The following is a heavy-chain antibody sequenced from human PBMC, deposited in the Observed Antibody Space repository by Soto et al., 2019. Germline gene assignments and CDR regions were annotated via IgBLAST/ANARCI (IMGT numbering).Heavy chain of an antibody. J-gene: IGHJ6*02. CDR3: ARQGVEYSSSSPYYYYYYGMDV. D-gene: IGHD6-6*01. V-gene: IGHV5-51*01. CDR1: GYSFTIYW. CDR2: IYPGDSDT. Sequence: GESLKISCKGSGYSFTIYWIGWVRQMPGKGLEWMGIIYPGDSDTRYSPSFQDQVTISADKSISTAYLQWSSLKASDTAMYYCARQGVEYSSSSPYYYYYYGMDVWGQGTTVTVSS.